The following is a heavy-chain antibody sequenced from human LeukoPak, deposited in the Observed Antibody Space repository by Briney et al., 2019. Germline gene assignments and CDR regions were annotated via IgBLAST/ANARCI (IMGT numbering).Heavy chain of an antibody. V-gene: IGHV3-23*01. J-gene: IGHJ4*02. D-gene: IGHD6-13*01. Sequence: PGGSLRLSCTGSGFTLSNYAMSWVRQTPGKALEWASAISGDGGRTYYADSVKGRFAISRDNAKNSLYLQVNSLRADDTAVYYCARIGYTSSSLDYWGQGTLVTVSS. CDR3: ARIGYTSSSLDY. CDR2: ISGDGGRT. CDR1: GFTLSNYA.